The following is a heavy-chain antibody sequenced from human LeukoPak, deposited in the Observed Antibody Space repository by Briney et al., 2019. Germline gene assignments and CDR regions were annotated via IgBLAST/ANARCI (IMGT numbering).Heavy chain of an antibody. CDR1: GFTFSSYE. CDR2: ITSGSYTI. D-gene: IGHD5/OR15-5a*01. CDR3: ARGFVSHYYYCYMDV. V-gene: IGHV3-48*03. J-gene: IGHJ6*03. Sequence: AGGSLRLSCAASGFTFSSYEMSWVRQAPGKGLEWVSYITSGSYTIYYADSVKGRFTISRDNAKNSLYLQMNSLRAEDTAVYYCARGFVSHYYYCYMDVWGKGTTVTVSS.